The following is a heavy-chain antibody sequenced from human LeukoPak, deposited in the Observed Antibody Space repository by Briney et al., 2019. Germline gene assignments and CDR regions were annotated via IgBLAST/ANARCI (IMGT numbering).Heavy chain of an antibody. CDR3: ARVRADYYDSSGYYPFDY. V-gene: IGHV1-2*02. CDR2: INPNSGGT. CDR1: GYTFTGYY. D-gene: IGHD3-22*01. Sequence: ASVKVSCKASGYTFTGYYMHWVRQAPGQGLEWMGWINPNSGGTNYAQKFQGRVTMTRDTSISTAYMELSRLRSDDTAVYYCARVRADYYDSSGYYPFDYWGQGTLVTVSS. J-gene: IGHJ4*02.